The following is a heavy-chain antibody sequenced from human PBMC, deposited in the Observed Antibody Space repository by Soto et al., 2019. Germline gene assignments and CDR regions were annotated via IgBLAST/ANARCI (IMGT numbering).Heavy chain of an antibody. Sequence: PVGSLRLSCAASGFTFSSYSMNWVRQAPGKGLEWVSYISSSSSTIYYADSVKGRFTISRDNAKNSLYLQMNSLRAEDTAFYYCARDEGYCSGGRCYTKMDYWGQGTLVTVSS. D-gene: IGHD2-15*01. J-gene: IGHJ4*02. V-gene: IGHV3-48*01. CDR3: ARDEGYCSGGRCYTKMDY. CDR2: ISSSSSTI. CDR1: GFTFSSYS.